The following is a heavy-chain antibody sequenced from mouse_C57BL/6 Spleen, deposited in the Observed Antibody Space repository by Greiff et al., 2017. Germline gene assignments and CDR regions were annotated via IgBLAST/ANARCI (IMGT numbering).Heavy chain of an antibody. J-gene: IGHJ3*01. CDR3: ARELIYCDYDVAWFAY. V-gene: IGHV1-19*01. CDR1: GYTFTDYY. D-gene: IGHD2-4*01. Sequence: VQLQQSGPVLVKPGASVKMSCKASGYTFTDYYMNWVKQSHGQSLEWIGVINPYNGGTSYNQKFKGKATLTVDKSSSTAYMELNSLTSADSAVYYCARELIYCDYDVAWFAYWGQGTMVTVSA. CDR2: INPYNGGT.